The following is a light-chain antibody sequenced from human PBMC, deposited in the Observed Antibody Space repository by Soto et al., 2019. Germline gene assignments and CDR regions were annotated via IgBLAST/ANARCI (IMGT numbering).Light chain of an antibody. CDR2: AAS. V-gene: IGKV1-9*01. Sequence: IQLTQSPSSLSASVGDRVTITCRASQGISSYLAWYQQKPGKAPKLLIYAASTLQSGVPSRFSGSGSGIDFTLTISSLQPEDCATYYCQQLNSYPLTFGGGTKVEIK. J-gene: IGKJ4*01. CDR3: QQLNSYPLT. CDR1: QGISSY.